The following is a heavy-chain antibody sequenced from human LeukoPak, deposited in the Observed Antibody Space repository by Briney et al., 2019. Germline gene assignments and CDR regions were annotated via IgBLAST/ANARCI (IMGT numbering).Heavy chain of an antibody. CDR3: ARFPVGSYY. J-gene: IGHJ4*02. CDR1: GFTFSSYA. V-gene: IGHV3-30*04. CDR2: ISYDGSSK. D-gene: IGHD1-26*01. Sequence: GGSLRLSCAASGFTFSSYAMHWVRQAPGKGLEWVAVISYDGSSKYYADSVKGRFTISRDNSKNTLYLQMNSLRAEDTAVYYCARFPVGSYYWGQGTLVTVSS.